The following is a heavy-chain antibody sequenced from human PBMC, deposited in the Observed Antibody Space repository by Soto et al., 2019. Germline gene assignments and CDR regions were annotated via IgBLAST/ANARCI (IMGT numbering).Heavy chain of an antibody. CDR3: ARRGVVAASGRYYYYYGMDV. V-gene: IGHV3-23*01. D-gene: IGHD2-15*01. Sequence: VQLLESGGGLVQPGGSLRLSCAASGFTFSSYAMSWVRQAPGKGLEWVSAISGSGGSTYYADSVKGRFTISRDNSKNTLYLQMNSLRAEDTAVYYCARRGVVAASGRYYYYYGMDVWGQGTTVTVSS. CDR2: ISGSGGST. CDR1: GFTFSSYA. J-gene: IGHJ6*02.